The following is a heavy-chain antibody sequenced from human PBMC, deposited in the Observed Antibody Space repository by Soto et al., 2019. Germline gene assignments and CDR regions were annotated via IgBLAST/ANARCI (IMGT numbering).Heavy chain of an antibody. CDR1: GGSISSYY. J-gene: IGHJ3*02. CDR3: ARFSNTVTNDDFDI. V-gene: IGHV4-59*01. D-gene: IGHD4-17*01. CDR2: IYYSGST. Sequence: SETLSLTCTVSGGSISSYYWSWIRQPPGKGLEWIGYIYYSGSTNYNPSLKSRVTISVDTSKNQFSLKLSSVTAADTAVYYCARFSNTVTNDDFDIWGQGTMVTVSS.